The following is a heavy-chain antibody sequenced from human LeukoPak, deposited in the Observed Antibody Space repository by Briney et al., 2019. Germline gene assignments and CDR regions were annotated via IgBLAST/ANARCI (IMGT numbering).Heavy chain of an antibody. D-gene: IGHD3-22*01. CDR2: INPSGST. CDR3: ARGRHAITMIVVVMTSVSYYLDV. J-gene: IGHJ6*03. Sequence: PSETLSFTCAVYGGSFSGYHWTWIRQSPGKGLEWIGDINPSGSTYYNPSLKSRLTISVDTSKNQFSLKLRSVTAADTAVYYCARGRHAITMIVVVMTSVSYYLDVWGKGTTVTVS. V-gene: IGHV4-34*01. CDR1: GGSFSGYH.